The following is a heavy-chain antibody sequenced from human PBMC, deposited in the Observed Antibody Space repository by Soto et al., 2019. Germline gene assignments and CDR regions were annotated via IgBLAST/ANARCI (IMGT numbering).Heavy chain of an antibody. D-gene: IGHD6-13*01. V-gene: IGHV2-5*01. Sequence: XGPTRLTPPQTLPLTCTFAWFSLTTSGVGVGWIRQPPGKALEWLALIYWNYVKRYSPSLKSRLTITKDTSKNQVVLTVTNMDPVDTATYSCAHSAISTSTWFYFDQCGQGTLVTVSS. CDR2: IYWNYVK. CDR3: AHSAISTSTWFYFDQ. CDR1: WFSLTTSGVG. J-gene: IGHJ4*02.